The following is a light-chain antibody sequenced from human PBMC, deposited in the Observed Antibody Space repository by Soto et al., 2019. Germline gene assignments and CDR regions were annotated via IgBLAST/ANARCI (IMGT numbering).Light chain of an antibody. J-gene: IGKJ1*01. CDR3: QQDNNWPGT. CDR1: QSVSSN. V-gene: IGKV3-15*01. Sequence: IVMTKSPATLSVSPGERATLSCRASQSVSSNLAWYQQKPGQAPRLLIYGASTRATGFPARFSGSGSGTEFTLTISSLQSEDFAVYYCQQDNNWPGTFGQGTKVDIK. CDR2: GAS.